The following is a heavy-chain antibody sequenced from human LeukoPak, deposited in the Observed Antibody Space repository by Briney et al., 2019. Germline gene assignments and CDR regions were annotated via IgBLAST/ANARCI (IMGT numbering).Heavy chain of an antibody. J-gene: IGHJ4*02. CDR1: GYTFTGYY. Sequence: ASVKVSCKASGYTFTGYYMHWVRQAPGQGLEWMGWINPNSGGTNYAQKFQGRVTMTRDTSISTAYMELSRLRSDDTAVYYFARDWYYYDSSGYYFFYYFDYWGQGTLVTVSS. V-gene: IGHV1-2*02. CDR2: INPNSGGT. CDR3: ARDWYYYDSSGYYFFYYFDY. D-gene: IGHD3-22*01.